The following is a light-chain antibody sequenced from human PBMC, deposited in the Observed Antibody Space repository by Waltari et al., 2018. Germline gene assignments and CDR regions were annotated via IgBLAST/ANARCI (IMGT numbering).Light chain of an antibody. CDR1: SSDVGLYDY. V-gene: IGLV2-14*01. Sequence: QSALTQPASVSGSPGQSITISCTGTSSDVGLYDYVSWYQHHPGKAPKLVIYDVSYRPPGLSTRFSASRSGNTASLTISELQAEDEADYYCTSYTGSSTRYVFGTGTKVTVL. CDR2: DVS. CDR3: TSYTGSSTRYV. J-gene: IGLJ1*01.